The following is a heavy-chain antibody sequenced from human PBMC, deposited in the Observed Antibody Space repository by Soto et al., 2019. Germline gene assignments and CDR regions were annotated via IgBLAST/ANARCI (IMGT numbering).Heavy chain of an antibody. CDR1: GGTFSSYA. CDR2: IIPIFGTA. CDR3: ARDLYDSSGYYSYSVLYYYYGMDV. Sequence: SVKVSCKASGGTFSSYAISWVRQAPGQGLEWMGGIIPIFGTANYAQKFQGRVTITADESTSTAYMELSSLRSEDTAVYYCARDLYDSSGYYSYSVLYYYYGMDVWGQGTTVTVSS. V-gene: IGHV1-69*13. J-gene: IGHJ6*02. D-gene: IGHD3-22*01.